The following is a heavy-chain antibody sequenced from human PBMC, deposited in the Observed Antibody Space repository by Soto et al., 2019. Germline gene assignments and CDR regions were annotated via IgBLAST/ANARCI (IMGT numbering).Heavy chain of an antibody. V-gene: IGHV4-59*01. CDR3: ARGPETYYMDV. Sequence: QVQLQESGPGLVKSSETLSLTCRVSGGSISNYFWSWIRKPPGKGLEWIGYIFNSWSTFYNPSLKSRVTRTLDTSKNQFSLRLGSVTVADTAIYYCARGPETYYMDVWGKGTTVTVSS. J-gene: IGHJ6*03. CDR2: IFNSWST. CDR1: GGSISNYF.